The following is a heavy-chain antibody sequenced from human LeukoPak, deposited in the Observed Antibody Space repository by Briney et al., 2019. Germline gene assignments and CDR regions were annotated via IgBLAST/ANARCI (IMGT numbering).Heavy chain of an antibody. CDR3: AIYDFWSGYLDY. D-gene: IGHD3-3*01. CDR2: IYTSGST. CDR1: GGSISSYY. V-gene: IGHV4-4*07. Sequence: SETLSLTCTVSGGSISSYYWSWIRQPAGKGLEWIGRIYTSGSTNYNPSLKSRVTISVDTSKNQFSLKLSSVTAADTAVYYCAIYDFWSGYLDYWGQGTLVTVSS. J-gene: IGHJ4*02.